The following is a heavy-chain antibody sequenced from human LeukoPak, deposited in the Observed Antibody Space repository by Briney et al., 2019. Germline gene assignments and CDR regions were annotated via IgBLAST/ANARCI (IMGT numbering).Heavy chain of an antibody. CDR3: ARGQLAPYYYYYMDV. D-gene: IGHD6-6*01. CDR2: IYPGDSDT. J-gene: IGHJ6*03. Sequence: PGESLKISCKGSGYSFTSYWIGWVRQMPGRGLEWMGVIYPGDSDTRYSPSFQGQVTISADKSISTAYLQWSSLKASDTARYYCARGQLAPYYYYYMDVWGKGTTVTVSS. CDR1: GYSFTSYW. V-gene: IGHV5-51*01.